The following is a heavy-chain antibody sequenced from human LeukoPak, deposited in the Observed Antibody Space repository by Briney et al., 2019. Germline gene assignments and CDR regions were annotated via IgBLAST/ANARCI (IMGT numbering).Heavy chain of an antibody. J-gene: IGHJ3*02. CDR1: GFTFSTYW. CDR3: TRGSALIDFDI. CDR2: ISSSSSYI. V-gene: IGHV3-21*01. Sequence: PGGSLRLSCAASGFTFSTYWMSWVRQAPGKGLEWVSSISSSSSYIYYADSVKGRFTISRDNAKNSLYLQMNSLRAEDTAVYYCTRGSALIDFDIWGQGTMVTVSS.